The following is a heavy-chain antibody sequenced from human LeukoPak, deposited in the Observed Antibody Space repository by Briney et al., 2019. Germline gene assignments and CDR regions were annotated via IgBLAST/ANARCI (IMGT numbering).Heavy chain of an antibody. CDR1: GFTFSSYG. Sequence: PGGSLRLSCAASGFTFSSYGMHWVRRAPGKGLEWVAVISYDGSNKYYADSVKGRFTISRDNSKNTLYLQMNSLRAEDTAVYYCAKEYCSSTSCYSPDAFDIWGQGTMVTVSS. V-gene: IGHV3-30*18. J-gene: IGHJ3*02. CDR3: AKEYCSSTSCYSPDAFDI. D-gene: IGHD2-2*01. CDR2: ISYDGSNK.